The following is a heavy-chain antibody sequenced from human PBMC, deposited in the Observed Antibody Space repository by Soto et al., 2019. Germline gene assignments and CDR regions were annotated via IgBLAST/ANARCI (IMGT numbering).Heavy chain of an antibody. CDR1: GVSFNNNG. CDR3: ARVLYYGSGSYSPYGMDV. V-gene: IGHV1-69*01. D-gene: IGHD3-10*01. CDR2: VSPPFRTS. Sequence: QVQLVQSGAEVKKPGSSVKVSCKTSGVSFNNNGIGWVRQAPGHGLEWMGGVSPPFRTSNYARKFQGRIWTTADASTGTVNMELSRLTSEDTAQYYCARVLYYGSGSYSPYGMDVWGQGTTVTVSS. J-gene: IGHJ6*02.